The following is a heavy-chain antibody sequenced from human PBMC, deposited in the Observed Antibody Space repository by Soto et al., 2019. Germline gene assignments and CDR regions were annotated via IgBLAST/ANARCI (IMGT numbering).Heavy chain of an antibody. V-gene: IGHV3-33*01. J-gene: IGHJ6*02. D-gene: IGHD2-15*01. CDR1: GFTFSSYG. CDR3: ARGKGVVPYYYYGMDV. Sequence: QVQLVESGGGVVQPGRSLRLSCAASGFTFSSYGMHWVRQAPGKGLEWVAVIWYDGSNKYYADSVKGRFTISRDNSKNTLYLQMNSLRAEDTAVYYCARGKGVVPYYYYGMDVWGQGTTVTVSS. CDR2: IWYDGSNK.